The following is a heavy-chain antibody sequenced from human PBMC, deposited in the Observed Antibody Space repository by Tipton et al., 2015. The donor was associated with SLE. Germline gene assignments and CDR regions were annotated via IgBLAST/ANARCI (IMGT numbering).Heavy chain of an antibody. CDR1: GVSITSGGYY. CDR2: IYYSGST. CDR3: ARVGDYYNSGSRVFDH. D-gene: IGHD3-10*01. J-gene: IGHJ4*02. Sequence: TLSLTCTVSGVSITSGGYYWSWIRQHPGKGLEWVGYIYYSGSTYYSPSLKSRVTISLDTSKKQFSLRLTSVTAADTAVYFCARVGDYYNSGSRVFDHWGQGILVTVSS. V-gene: IGHV4-31*03.